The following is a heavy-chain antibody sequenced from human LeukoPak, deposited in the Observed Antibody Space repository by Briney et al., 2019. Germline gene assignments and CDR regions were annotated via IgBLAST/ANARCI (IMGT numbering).Heavy chain of an antibody. J-gene: IGHJ4*02. Sequence: SETLSLTCTVSGGSINSGTFYWGWIRQPPGKGLEWIGSMYYDGSSYYNPSLKSRVTASVDTSKNQFSLKLTSVTAADTAVYFCARRSDSGSDDGEDYFDYWGQGTLVTVSS. V-gene: IGHV4-39*01. CDR3: ARRSDSGSDDGEDYFDY. D-gene: IGHD1-26*01. CDR2: MYYDGSS. CDR1: GGSINSGTFY.